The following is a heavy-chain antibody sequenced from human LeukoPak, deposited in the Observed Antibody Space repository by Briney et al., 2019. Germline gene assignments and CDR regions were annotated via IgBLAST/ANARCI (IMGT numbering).Heavy chain of an antibody. CDR2: ISGSGGST. CDR1: GFTFSSYA. CDR3: VRDARGSLDY. J-gene: IGHJ4*02. Sequence: GGSLRLSCAASGFTFSSYAMSWVRQAPGKGLEWVSAISGSGGSTYYADSVKGRFTISRDNSKNTLYLEMNSLRTEDTAVYYCVRDARGSLDYWGQGTLVTVSP. V-gene: IGHV3-23*01.